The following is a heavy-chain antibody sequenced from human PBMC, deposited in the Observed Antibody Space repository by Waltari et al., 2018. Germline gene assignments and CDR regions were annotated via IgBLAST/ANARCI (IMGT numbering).Heavy chain of an antibody. V-gene: IGHV4-34*01. Sequence: QVQLQQWGAGLLKPSETLSLTCAVYGGSFSGYHWSWIRQPPGKGLEWIGEINHSGSTNYNPSLKSRVTISVDTSKNQFSLKLSSVTAADTAVYYCAREVDYIWGSYRKGGWFDPLGPGNPGHRLL. J-gene: IGHJ5*02. D-gene: IGHD3-16*02. CDR2: INHSGST. CDR1: GGSFSGYH. CDR3: AREVDYIWGSYRKGGWFDP.